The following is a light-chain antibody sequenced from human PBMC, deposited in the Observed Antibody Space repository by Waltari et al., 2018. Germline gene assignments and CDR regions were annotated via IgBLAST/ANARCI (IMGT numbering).Light chain of an antibody. J-gene: IGKJ4*01. V-gene: IGKV1-39*01. CDR3: QQSYNTPLS. Sequence: DIQMTQSPYSLSASVGDRVTITCRASQSVSKYLNWYQQQPGKAPKLLIYTTSNLQSGVPSRFSGSGSGTDFTLTISSLQLEDLATYYCQQSYNTPLSFGGGTKVEIK. CDR2: TTS. CDR1: QSVSKY.